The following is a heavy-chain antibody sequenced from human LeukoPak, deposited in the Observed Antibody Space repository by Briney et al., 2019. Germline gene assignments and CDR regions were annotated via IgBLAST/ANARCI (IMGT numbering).Heavy chain of an antibody. V-gene: IGHV6-1*01. Sequence: SQTLSLTCAISGDSVSSYTANWNWIRQSPSRGLEWLGRTYYRSKWYHDYAVSVKSRITINPDTSKNQFSPQLNSVTPEDTAVYYCARVLVGAYDYWGQGTLVTVSS. D-gene: IGHD1-26*01. CDR3: ARVLVGAYDY. CDR1: GDSVSSYTAN. CDR2: TYYRSKWYH. J-gene: IGHJ4*02.